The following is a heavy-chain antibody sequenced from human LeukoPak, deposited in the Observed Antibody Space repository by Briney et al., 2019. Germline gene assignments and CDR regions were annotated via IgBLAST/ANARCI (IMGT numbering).Heavy chain of an antibody. CDR3: ARGGLHSLDY. J-gene: IGHJ4*02. CDR1: GXSFSMYW. V-gene: IGHV3-7*04. CDR2: IKQDGSEK. D-gene: IGHD5/OR15-5a*01. Sequence: PGGSLRLSCAASGXSFSMYWMTWVRQAPGKGLEWVANIKQDGSEKYYVDSVKGRFTISRDNAKYSQYLQMNSLRAEDTAVYYCARGGLHSLDYWGQGALVTVSS.